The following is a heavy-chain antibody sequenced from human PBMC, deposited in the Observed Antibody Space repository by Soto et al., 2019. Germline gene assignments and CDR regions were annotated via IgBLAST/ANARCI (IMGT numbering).Heavy chain of an antibody. V-gene: IGHV3-11*01. J-gene: IGHJ6*02. Sequence: GGSLRLACAASGFTFSDYFLTWIRQAPGKGLEWVSYISSSGSDIYYADSVKGRFTISRDNAQNSLYLQMNSLRAEDTAVYYCARDLFYGMDVWGQGTTVTVSS. CDR1: GFTFSDYF. CDR2: ISSSGSDI. CDR3: ARDLFYGMDV.